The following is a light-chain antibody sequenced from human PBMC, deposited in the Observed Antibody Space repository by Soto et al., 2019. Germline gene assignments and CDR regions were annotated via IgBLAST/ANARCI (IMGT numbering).Light chain of an antibody. V-gene: IGLV2-14*01. J-gene: IGLJ2*01. CDR2: DVN. CDR1: ISDIGGYNF. Sequence: QSVLTQPASVSGSPGQSITISCTGTISDIGGYNFISWYQHHPGKAPKLVIYDVNNRPSGIPYRFSGSKSGNTASLTISGLQAEDEADYYCASYTRTTTLVFGGGTKLTVL. CDR3: ASYTRTTTLV.